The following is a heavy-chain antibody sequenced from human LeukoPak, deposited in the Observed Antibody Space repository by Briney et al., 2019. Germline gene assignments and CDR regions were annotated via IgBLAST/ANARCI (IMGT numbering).Heavy chain of an antibody. J-gene: IGHJ4*02. V-gene: IGHV4-30-4*08. CDR1: GGSISSGDYY. Sequence: SETLSLTCTVSGGSISSGDYYWSWIRQPPGKGLEWIGCIYYSGSTYYNPSLKSRVTISVDTSKNQFSLKLSSVTAVDTAVYYCARDPAPGYCSSTSCYTPYYFDYWGQGTLVTVSS. D-gene: IGHD2-2*02. CDR2: IYYSGST. CDR3: ARDPAPGYCSSTSCYTPYYFDY.